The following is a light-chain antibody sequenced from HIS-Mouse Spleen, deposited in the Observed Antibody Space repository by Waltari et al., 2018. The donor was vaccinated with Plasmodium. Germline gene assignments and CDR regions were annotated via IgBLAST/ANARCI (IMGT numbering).Light chain of an antibody. V-gene: IGKV1-8*01. CDR1: QGISSY. CDR3: QQYYSYPLT. Sequence: AIRVTQSPSSFSTATGDRVTINCRASQGISSYLAWYQQKPGKAPKLLIYAASTLQSGVPSRFSGSGSGTDFTLTISCLQSEDFATYYCQQYYSYPLTFGGGTKVEIK. J-gene: IGKJ4*01. CDR2: AAS.